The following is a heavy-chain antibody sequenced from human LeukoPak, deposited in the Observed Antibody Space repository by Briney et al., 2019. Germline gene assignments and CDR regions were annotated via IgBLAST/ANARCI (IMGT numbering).Heavy chain of an antibody. J-gene: IGHJ3*02. CDR3: ARHCCSGPAKRVFDI. CDR2: ISYSGNT. V-gene: IGHV4-39*01. CDR1: GGSIISSDYH. Sequence: SSETLSLTCTVSGGSIISSDYHWGWVRQPPGKGLEWIGTISYSGNTDYNPSLRSRVTISADTSNNQFSLRLGSVTAADTAVYHCARHCCSGPAKRVFDIWGQGTMVTVSS. D-gene: IGHD2-15*01.